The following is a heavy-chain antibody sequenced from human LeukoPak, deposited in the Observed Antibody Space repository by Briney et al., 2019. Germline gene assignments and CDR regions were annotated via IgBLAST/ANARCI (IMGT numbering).Heavy chain of an antibody. D-gene: IGHD2-2*01. CDR1: GVSLSDGRYY. CDR3: ATPYCSSISCLDVFNT. CDR2: QYYSGSA. J-gene: IGHJ3*02. Sequence: SQTLSLTCTVSGVSLSDGRYYWTWHRPHQGQGLEWIVYQYYSGSAKYNPSLKSRLTISIDTSKNQFSLQLSSVTAADTATYYCATPYCSSISCLDVFNTWGQGTRVTVSS. V-gene: IGHV4-31*03.